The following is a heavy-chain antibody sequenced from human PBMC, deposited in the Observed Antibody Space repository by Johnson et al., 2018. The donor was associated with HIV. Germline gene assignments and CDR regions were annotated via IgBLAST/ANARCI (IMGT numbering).Heavy chain of an antibody. CDR2: LTYDGSNQ. J-gene: IGHJ3*02. Sequence: QVQLVESGGGVMQPGKSLRLSCEASGFTFRSYAMPWVRRAPGQGLEWVAVLTYDGSNQYYADSVKGRFTITSDNSKNTLYLQMNSLRAEDTAVYYCAKHPDAFNIWGQGTMVTVSS. CDR1: GFTFRSYA. CDR3: AKHPDAFNI. V-gene: IGHV3-30-3*02.